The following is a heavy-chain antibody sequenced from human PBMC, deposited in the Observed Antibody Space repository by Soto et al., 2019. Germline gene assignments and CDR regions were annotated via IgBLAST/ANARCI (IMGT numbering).Heavy chain of an antibody. Sequence: GGSLRLSCTASGFTFSGYLMSWIRQAPGKGLDWISYINKGGTTANYADSVKGRFTISRDNANNSLYLQMNSLRPEDTAVYYCVMGHTFLGSWGQGALVTVSS. D-gene: IGHD2-2*02. CDR1: GFTFSGYL. J-gene: IGHJ5*01. V-gene: IGHV3-11*01. CDR2: INKGGTTA. CDR3: VMGHTFLGS.